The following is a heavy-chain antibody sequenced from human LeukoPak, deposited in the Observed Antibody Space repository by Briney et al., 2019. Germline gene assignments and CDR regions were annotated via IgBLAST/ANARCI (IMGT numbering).Heavy chain of an antibody. CDR1: GGSISTSNYY. CDR2: TFYSGST. V-gene: IGHV4-39*07. CDR3: ARDPYSGNLGPTYYYYMDV. D-gene: IGHD1-26*01. J-gene: IGHJ6*03. Sequence: SETLSLTCTVSGGSISTSNYYWGWIRQPPGKGLEWIGNTFYSGSTYYSPSLKSRVTISVDTSKNQFSLKLSSVTAADTAVYYCARDPYSGNLGPTYYYYMDVWGKGTTVTVSS.